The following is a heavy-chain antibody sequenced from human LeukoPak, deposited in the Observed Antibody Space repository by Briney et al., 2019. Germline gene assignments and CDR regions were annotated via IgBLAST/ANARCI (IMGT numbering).Heavy chain of an antibody. CDR1: GYTFTGYY. J-gene: IGHJ6*03. CDR3: ARDRKPSYCSSTSCLYYYYYYMDV. Sequence: ASVKVSCKASGYTFTGYYMHWVRQAPGQGLEWMGWINPNSGGTNYAQKFQGRVTMTRDTSISTAYMELSRLRSDDTAVYYCARDRKPSYCSSTSCLYYYYYYMDVWGKGTTVTVSS. D-gene: IGHD2-2*01. CDR2: INPNSGGT. V-gene: IGHV1-2*02.